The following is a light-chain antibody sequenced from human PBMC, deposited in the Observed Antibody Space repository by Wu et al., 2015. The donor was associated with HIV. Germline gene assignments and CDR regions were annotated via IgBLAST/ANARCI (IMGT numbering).Light chain of an antibody. CDR2: EAS. CDR1: QTIGTW. V-gene: IGKV1-5*03. J-gene: IGKJ2*03. Sequence: DIQMTQSPSTLSASVGDKVTITCRASQTIGTWLAWYQQKPGKAPNLLIYEASNLESGVPSRFNGSGSGTEFTLTISNLQPDDFATYYCQQYNSDSYSFGQGTKLEIK. CDR3: QQYNSDSYS.